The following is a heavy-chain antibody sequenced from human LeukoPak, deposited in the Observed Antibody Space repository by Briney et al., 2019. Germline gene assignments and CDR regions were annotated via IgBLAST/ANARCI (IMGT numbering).Heavy chain of an antibody. CDR2: IKSKPDGRTT. CDR1: GFSFSGYG. J-gene: IGHJ4*02. V-gene: IGHV3-15*01. D-gene: IGHD4-23*01. CDR3: TTDAVANFDY. Sequence: GRTLRLSCAASGFSFSGYGMSWVCQAQGKGLGFVGLIKSKPDGRTTDYAAPVNGRFTISRDDSKNTLYLQMNSLKTEDTGVYYCTTDAVANFDYWGQGTLVTVSS.